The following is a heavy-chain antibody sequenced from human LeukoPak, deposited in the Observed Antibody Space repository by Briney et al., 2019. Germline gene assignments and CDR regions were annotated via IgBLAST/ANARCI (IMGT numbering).Heavy chain of an antibody. V-gene: IGHV3-9*01. CDR1: GFTFDDYA. CDR2: ISWNSGSI. D-gene: IGHD4-17*01. CDR3: ARDLRLRGFDY. J-gene: IGHJ4*02. Sequence: PGGSLRLSCAASGFTFDDYAMHWVRQAPGKGLEWVSGISWNSGSIGYADSVKGRFTISRDNSKNTLYLQMNSLRAEDTAVYYCARDLRLRGFDYWGQGTLVTVSS.